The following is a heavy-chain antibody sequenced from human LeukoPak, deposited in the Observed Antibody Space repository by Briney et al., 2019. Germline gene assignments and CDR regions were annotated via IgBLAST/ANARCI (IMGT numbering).Heavy chain of an antibody. CDR1: SGSISSSSYY. CDR2: IYYSGST. Sequence: PSETLSLTCTVSSGSISSSSYYWGWIRQPPGKGLERIGSIYYSGSTYYNPSLKSRVTISVDTSKNQFSLKLSSVTAADTAVYYCARTSGSYLGGDFDYWGQGTLVTVSS. CDR3: ARTSGSYLGGDFDY. D-gene: IGHD1-26*01. J-gene: IGHJ4*02. V-gene: IGHV4-39*01.